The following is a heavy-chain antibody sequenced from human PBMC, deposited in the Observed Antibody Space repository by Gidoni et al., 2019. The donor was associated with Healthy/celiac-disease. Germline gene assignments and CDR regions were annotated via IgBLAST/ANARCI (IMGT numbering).Heavy chain of an antibody. CDR1: GGSISSSSYY. Sequence: QLQLQESGPGLVKPSETLSLTCTVSGGSISSSSYYWGWIRQPPGKGLEWIGSIYYSGSTYYNPSLKSRVTISVDTSKNQFSLKLSSVTAADTAVYYCARQGRYDYVWGFWGQGTLVTVSS. CDR2: IYYSGST. CDR3: ARQGRYDYVWGF. J-gene: IGHJ4*02. V-gene: IGHV4-39*01. D-gene: IGHD3-16*01.